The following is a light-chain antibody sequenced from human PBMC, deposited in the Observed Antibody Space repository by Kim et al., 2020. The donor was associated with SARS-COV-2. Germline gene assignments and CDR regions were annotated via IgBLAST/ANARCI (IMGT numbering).Light chain of an antibody. CDR3: QQYSSSPPT. Sequence: RATINCKSSQSVLYSSNNKNYLAWYQQKPGQPPNLLIYWASTRESGVPDRFSGSGSGTDFTLTISSLQAEDVAVYYCQQYSSSPPTFGQGTKLEIK. V-gene: IGKV4-1*01. J-gene: IGKJ2*01. CDR2: WAS. CDR1: QSVLYSSNNKNY.